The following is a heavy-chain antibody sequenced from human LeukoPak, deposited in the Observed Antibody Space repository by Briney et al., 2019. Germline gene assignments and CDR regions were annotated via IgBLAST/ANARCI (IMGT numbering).Heavy chain of an antibody. D-gene: IGHD2-15*01. CDR2: IWHDGSYK. CDR3: AREATGSSSGIDY. J-gene: IGHJ4*02. CDR1: GVTCCSYG. Sequence: VGSPRHSSGESGVTCCSYGIYWGRQALGGGLERVAVIWHDGSYKYYADSVRGRFTISRDNSKNMLLLEMNSLRAEDTAVYYCAREATGSSSGIDYWGQGTPVT. V-gene: IGHV3-33*01.